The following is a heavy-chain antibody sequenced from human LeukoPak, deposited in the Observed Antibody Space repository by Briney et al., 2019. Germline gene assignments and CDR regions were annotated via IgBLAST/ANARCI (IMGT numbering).Heavy chain of an antibody. CDR3: ARHWGGHSGTYSHWFDP. CDR2: IYYSGST. CDR1: GGSIRSSIYY. J-gene: IGHJ5*02. V-gene: IGHV4-39*01. D-gene: IGHD1-26*01. Sequence: PSETLSLTCTVSGGSIRSSIYYWGWIRRPPGKGLEWIESIYYSGSTYYNPSLKSRVTISVDTSENQISLKLSSVAAADTAVYYCARHWGGHSGTYSHWFDPWGQGTLVTVSS.